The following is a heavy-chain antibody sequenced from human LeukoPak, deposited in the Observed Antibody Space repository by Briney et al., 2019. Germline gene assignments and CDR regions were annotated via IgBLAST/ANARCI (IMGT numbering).Heavy chain of an antibody. V-gene: IGHV3-7*01. Sequence: GGSLRLSCAASGFTFSSYWMTWVRQAPGKGLEWVANLNPDGSRKFYVDSVKGRFTIFRDNAKNSLYLQMHSLRAEDTALYYCARDAYDDSSESWGQGTLVTVSS. CDR3: ARDAYDDSSES. J-gene: IGHJ5*02. CDR1: GFTFSSYW. D-gene: IGHD3-3*01. CDR2: LNPDGSRK.